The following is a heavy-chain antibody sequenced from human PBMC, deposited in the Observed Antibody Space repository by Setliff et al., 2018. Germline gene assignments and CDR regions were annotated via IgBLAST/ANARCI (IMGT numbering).Heavy chain of an antibody. V-gene: IGHV3-7*05. Sequence: GGSLRLSCAASGFAFSRYWMGWVRQAPGKGLEWVANMKQDGSEEYYVDSVRGRFTISRDNAKNSLYLQMNNLRVEDTARYYCASMKHASGRYDYSDYWGQGTVVTVSS. D-gene: IGHD6-19*01. J-gene: IGHJ4*02. CDR3: ASMKHASGRYDYSDY. CDR1: GFAFSRYW. CDR2: MKQDGSEE.